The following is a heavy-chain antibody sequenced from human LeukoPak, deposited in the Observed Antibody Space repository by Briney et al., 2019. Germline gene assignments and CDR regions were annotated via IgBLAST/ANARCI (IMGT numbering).Heavy chain of an antibody. CDR2: IYYSGST. Sequence: PSETLSLTCTVSGGSISSSSYYWGWIRQPPGKGLEWIGSIYYSGSTYYNPSLKSRVTISVDTSKNQFSLKLSSVTAADTAVYYCARDRTTAILEYYYYYMDVWGKGTTVTVSS. J-gene: IGHJ6*03. CDR1: GGSISSSSYY. V-gene: IGHV4-39*02. D-gene: IGHD5-18*01. CDR3: ARDRTTAILEYYYYYMDV.